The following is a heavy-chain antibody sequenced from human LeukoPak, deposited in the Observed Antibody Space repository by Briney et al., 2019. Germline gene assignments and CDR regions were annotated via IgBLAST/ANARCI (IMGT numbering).Heavy chain of an antibody. J-gene: IGHJ4*02. D-gene: IGHD3-10*01. V-gene: IGHV3-7*03. CDR1: GFTFSSYW. CDR2: INHNGNVN. CDR3: AKETEDYYGSGSSYTYFDY. Sequence: GGSLRLSCAASGFTFSSYWMNWARQAPGKGLEWVASINHNGNVNYYVDSVKGRFTISRDNAKNSLYLQMSNLRAEDTAVYFCAKETEDYYGSGSSYTYFDYWGQGTLVTVSS.